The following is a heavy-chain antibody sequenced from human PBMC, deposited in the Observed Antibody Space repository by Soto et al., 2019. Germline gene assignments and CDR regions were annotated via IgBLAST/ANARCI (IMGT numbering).Heavy chain of an antibody. CDR2: IRSKANSYAT. V-gene: IGHV3-73*02. D-gene: IGHD1-26*01. CDR1: GFTFSGSA. J-gene: IGHJ6*02. CDR3: TRHDSGSYYYYYGMDV. Sequence: EVQLVESGGGLVQPGGSPKLSCAASGFTFSGSAMHWVRQASGKGLEWVGRIRSKANSYATAYAASVKGRFTISRDDSKNTAYLQMNSLKTEDTAVYYCTRHDSGSYYYYYGMDVWGQGTTVTVSS.